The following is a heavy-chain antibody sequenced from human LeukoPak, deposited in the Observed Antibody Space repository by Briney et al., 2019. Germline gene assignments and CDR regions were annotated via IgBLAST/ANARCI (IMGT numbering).Heavy chain of an antibody. CDR1: GYSFTSYW. D-gene: IGHD6-19*01. CDR3: ARGVSEGFSGWRFDY. Sequence: GESLKISCKGSGYSFTSYWIGWVRQMPGKGLEWMGIIYPGDSDTRYSPSFQGQVTISAAKSISTAYLQWSSLKASDTAMYYCARGVSEGFSGWRFDYWGQGTLVTVSS. J-gene: IGHJ4*02. CDR2: IYPGDSDT. V-gene: IGHV5-51*01.